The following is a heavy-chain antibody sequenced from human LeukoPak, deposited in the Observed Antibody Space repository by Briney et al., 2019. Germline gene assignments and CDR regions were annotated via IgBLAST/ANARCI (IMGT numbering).Heavy chain of an antibody. CDR3: ARVGRVRQWQYYFDY. CDR1: GYTFTSYG. J-gene: IGHJ4*02. CDR2: ISAYNGNT. Sequence: GASVKVSCKASGYTFTSYGISWVRQAPGRGLEWMGWISAYNGNTNYAQKLQGRVTMTTDTSTSTAYMELRSLRSDDTAVYYCARVGRVRQWQYYFDYWGQGTLVTVSS. D-gene: IGHD6-19*01. V-gene: IGHV1-18*01.